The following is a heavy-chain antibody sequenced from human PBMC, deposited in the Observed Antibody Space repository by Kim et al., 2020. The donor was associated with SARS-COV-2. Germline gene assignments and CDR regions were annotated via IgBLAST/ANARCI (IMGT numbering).Heavy chain of an antibody. V-gene: IGHV4-34*01. Sequence: SETLSLTCAVYRGSFSGYYWSWIRQPPGKGLEWIGEINHSGSTNYNPSLKSRVTISVDTSKNQFSLKLSSVTAADTAVYYCARARRFLEWWIDYWGQGTLVTVSS. CDR2: INHSGST. J-gene: IGHJ4*02. CDR1: RGSFSGYY. CDR3: ARARRFLEWWIDY. D-gene: IGHD3-3*01.